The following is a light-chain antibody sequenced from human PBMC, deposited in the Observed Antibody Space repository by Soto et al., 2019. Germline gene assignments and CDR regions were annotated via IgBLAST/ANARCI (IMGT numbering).Light chain of an antibody. Sequence: QSALTQPPSASGSPGQSVTISCTGNSSDVGAYNYVSWYQQLPGKAPKLIIYEVSKRPSGVPDRFSGSKSGNTASLTVSGLQAEDEADYYCTSYAGTYSFFYVFGTGTKVTVL. V-gene: IGLV2-8*01. CDR1: SSDVGAYNY. J-gene: IGLJ1*01. CDR3: TSYAGTYSFFYV. CDR2: EVS.